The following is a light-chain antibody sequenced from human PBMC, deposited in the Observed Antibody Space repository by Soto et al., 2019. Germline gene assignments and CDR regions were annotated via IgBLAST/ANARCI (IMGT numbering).Light chain of an antibody. Sequence: DIQMTQSPSSLSASVGDRVTVTCRASQSIGRYLNWYQQKAGKAPKLLIYDATTLQTGVPSRFSGSESGTEFTLTISGLQPEYFATYYCQQSFTAPRTFGQGTKLEIQ. J-gene: IGKJ2*01. V-gene: IGKV1-39*01. CDR3: QQSFTAPRT. CDR1: QSIGRY. CDR2: DAT.